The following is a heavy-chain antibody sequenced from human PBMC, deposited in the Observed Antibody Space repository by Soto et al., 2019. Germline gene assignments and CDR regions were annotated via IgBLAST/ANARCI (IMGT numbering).Heavy chain of an antibody. CDR3: AAEIDDYADFNY. D-gene: IGHD4-17*01. CDR2: VVVGSDNT. J-gene: IGHJ4*02. Sequence: GASVKVSCKTSGFTFSKSSVQWMRQARGQRLEWIGWVVVGSDNTRYAQNFQDRVTITRDMSTSTSYMELSSLTSEDTAVYFCAAEIDDYADFNYWGQGSPVTGSS. V-gene: IGHV1-58*01. CDR1: GFTFSKSS.